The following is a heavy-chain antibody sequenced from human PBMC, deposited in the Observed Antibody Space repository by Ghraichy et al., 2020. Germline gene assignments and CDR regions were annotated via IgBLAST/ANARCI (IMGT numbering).Heavy chain of an antibody. CDR1: GGSISSSSYY. CDR3: ARHSRIAVAGGFGY. CDR2: IYYSGST. J-gene: IGHJ4*02. Sequence: ESLNISCTVSGGSISSSSYYWGWIRQPPGKGLEWIGSIYYSGSTYYNPSLKSRVTISVDTSKNQFSLKLSSVTAADTAVYYCARHSRIAVAGGFGYWGQGTLVTVSS. V-gene: IGHV4-39*01. D-gene: IGHD6-19*01.